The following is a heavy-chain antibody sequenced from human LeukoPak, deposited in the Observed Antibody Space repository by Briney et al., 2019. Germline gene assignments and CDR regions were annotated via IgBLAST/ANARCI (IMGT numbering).Heavy chain of an antibody. D-gene: IGHD1/OR15-1a*01. Sequence: PGGSLRLSCAASGFTFSSYSMNWVRQAPGKGLEWGSSISSSSCYIYYADSLKGRFTISRDNAKNSLYLQMTRPSAEDPAVYYCARIERGTFDYWGQGTLVTVSS. CDR3: ARIERGTFDY. V-gene: IGHV3-21*01. CDR1: GFTFSSYS. J-gene: IGHJ4*02. CDR2: ISSSSCYI.